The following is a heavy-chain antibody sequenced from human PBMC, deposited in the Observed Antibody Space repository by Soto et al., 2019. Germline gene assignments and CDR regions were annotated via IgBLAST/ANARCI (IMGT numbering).Heavy chain of an antibody. V-gene: IGHV4-34*01. CDR1: GGSFSGYY. CDR3: ARDKITGRFDY. CDR2: INHRGST. Sequence: QVQLQQWGAGLLKPSETLSLTCAVSGGSFSGYYWTWSRQPPGTGLGWIGEINHRGSTNYNPSLMSLDTISVDTSKNQFSLKLTAVTAAYTAVYYCARDKITGRFDYWGQGTLVTVSS. J-gene: IGHJ4*02. D-gene: IGHD2-8*02.